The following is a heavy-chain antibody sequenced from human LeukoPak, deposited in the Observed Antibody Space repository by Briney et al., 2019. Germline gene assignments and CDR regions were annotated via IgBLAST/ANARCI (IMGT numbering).Heavy chain of an antibody. CDR2: IYTSGST. CDR3: ARDRYSNGWYGRPPYYYYYMDV. V-gene: IGHV4-61*02. Sequence: SETLSLTCTVSGGSISSGSYYWSWIRQPAGKGLEWIGRIYTSGSTNYNPSLKSRVTISVDTSKDQFSLKLSSVTAADTAVYYCARDRYSNGWYGRPPYYYYYMDVWGKGTTVTVSS. D-gene: IGHD6-19*01. CDR1: GGSISSGSYY. J-gene: IGHJ6*03.